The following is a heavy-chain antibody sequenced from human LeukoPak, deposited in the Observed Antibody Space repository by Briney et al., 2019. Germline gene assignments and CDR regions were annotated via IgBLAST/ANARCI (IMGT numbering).Heavy chain of an antibody. CDR3: ARESAAGTGYYYYMDV. Sequence: GGSLRLSCVASGFTFSSYAMHWVRQTPGKGLEYVSGINRNGGSTHYANSVKGRFTISRDNSKHTLYLQMNSLRAEDTAVYYCARESAAGTGYYYYMDVWGKGTTVTVSS. J-gene: IGHJ6*03. D-gene: IGHD6-19*01. V-gene: IGHV3-64*01. CDR2: INRNGGST. CDR1: GFTFSSYA.